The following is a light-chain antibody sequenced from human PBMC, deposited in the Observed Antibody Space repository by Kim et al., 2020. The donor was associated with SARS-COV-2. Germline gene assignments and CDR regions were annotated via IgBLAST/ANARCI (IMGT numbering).Light chain of an antibody. Sequence: DIQMTQSPPSLSASVGDRVTITCRTSESISNHLNWYQQKPGRAPRLLVFGASSLHTGVPSRFSGSGSGTDFTLTVSSLQPKDFATYYCQQSYTTPITFGQGTRLEIK. CDR1: ESISNH. J-gene: IGKJ5*01. V-gene: IGKV1-39*01. CDR3: QQSYTTPIT. CDR2: GAS.